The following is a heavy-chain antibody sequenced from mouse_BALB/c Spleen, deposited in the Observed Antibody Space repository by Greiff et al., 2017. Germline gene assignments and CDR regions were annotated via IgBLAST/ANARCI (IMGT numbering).Heavy chain of an antibody. CDR2: ISCYNGAT. J-gene: IGHJ4*01. Sequence: LVKTGASVKISCKASGYSFTGYYMHWVKQSHGKSLEWIGYISCYNGATSYNQKFKGKATFTVDTSSSTAYMQFNSLTSEDSAVYYCARCDYAYYYAMDYWGQGTSVTVSS. D-gene: IGHD2-4*01. V-gene: IGHV1S34*01. CDR1: GYSFTGYY. CDR3: ARCDYAYYYAMDY.